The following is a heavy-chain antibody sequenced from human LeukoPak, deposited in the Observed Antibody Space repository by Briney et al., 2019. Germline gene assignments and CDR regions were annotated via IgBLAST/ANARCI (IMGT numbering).Heavy chain of an antibody. CDR2: IIPIFGTA. CDR3: ACSRGTYYYDSSGD. V-gene: IGHV1-69*05. D-gene: IGHD3-22*01. CDR1: GGTFSSYA. Sequence: GASVKVSCKASGGTFSSYAISWVRQAPGQGLEWMGGIIPIFGTADYAQKFQGRVTITTDESTSTAYMELSSLRSEDTAVYYCACSRGTYYYDSSGDWGQGTLVTVSS. J-gene: IGHJ4*02.